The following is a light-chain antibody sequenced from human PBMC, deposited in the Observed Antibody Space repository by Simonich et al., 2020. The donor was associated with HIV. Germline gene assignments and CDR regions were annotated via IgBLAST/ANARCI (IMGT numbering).Light chain of an antibody. J-gene: IGKJ3*01. CDR2: DAS. V-gene: IGKV2D-29*02. CDR1: QSLLHSDGKTY. Sequence: DIVMTQTPLSLSVTPGQPASMSCKSSQSLLHSDGKTYLYWYLQKPGQSPQLLIYDASNRVSGVPDRFSGSGSGTDFTLRISRVEAEDLGVYYCVQSIQLPRTFGPGTKLDMK. CDR3: VQSIQLPRT.